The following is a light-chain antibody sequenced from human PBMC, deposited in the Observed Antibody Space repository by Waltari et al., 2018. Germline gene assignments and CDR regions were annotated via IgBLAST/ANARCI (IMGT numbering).Light chain of an antibody. CDR3: QQYGAARFT. CDR2: GAS. V-gene: IGKV3-20*01. Sequence: EIVLTQSPGTLSLSPGERATLPCRASQSVDRFYISWYQQKPGQAPRLLIHGASTRATGTPDRFSGSGSGTDFTLIISRLEPEDFGVYYCQQYGAARFTFGPGTKV. CDR1: QSVDRFY. J-gene: IGKJ3*01.